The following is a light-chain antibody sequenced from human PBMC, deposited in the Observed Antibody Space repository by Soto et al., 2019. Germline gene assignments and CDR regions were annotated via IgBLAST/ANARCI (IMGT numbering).Light chain of an antibody. CDR2: EVS. Sequence: QSVLTQPASVSGSPGQAITISCTGTSSDIGGYNYVSWYQQHPGKAPKLIIYEVSNRPSGVYNRFSGSKSGNTASLTISGLQAEDEDYYYCSSFTSSSTGVFGGGTQLTVL. CDR1: SSDIGGYNY. V-gene: IGLV2-14*01. CDR3: SSFTSSSTGV. J-gene: IGLJ7*01.